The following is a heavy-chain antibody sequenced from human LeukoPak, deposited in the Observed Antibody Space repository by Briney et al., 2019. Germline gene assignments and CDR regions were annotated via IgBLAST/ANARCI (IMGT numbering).Heavy chain of an antibody. Sequence: SETLSLTCTVSGGSISSSSYYWGWIRQPPGKWLEWIGSIYYSGSTYYNPSLKSRVTISVDTSKNQFSLKLSSVTAADTAVYYCARARYYYYYYMDVWGKGTTVTISS. J-gene: IGHJ6*03. CDR2: IYYSGST. CDR3: ARARYYYYYYMDV. CDR1: GGSISSSSYY. V-gene: IGHV4-39*07.